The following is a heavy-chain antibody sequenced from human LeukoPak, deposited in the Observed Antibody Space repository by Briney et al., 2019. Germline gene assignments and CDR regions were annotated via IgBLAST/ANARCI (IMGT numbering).Heavy chain of an antibody. J-gene: IGHJ5*02. Sequence: SETLSLTCTVSGYSISSGYYWGWIRQPPGKGLEWIGSIYHSGSTYYNPSLKSRVTISVDTSKNQFSLKLSSVTAADTAVYYCARALLRYFDWLLFPTAFDPWGQGTLVTVSS. CDR2: IYHSGST. CDR1: GYSISSGYY. D-gene: IGHD3-9*01. V-gene: IGHV4-38-2*02. CDR3: ARALLRYFDWLLFPTAFDP.